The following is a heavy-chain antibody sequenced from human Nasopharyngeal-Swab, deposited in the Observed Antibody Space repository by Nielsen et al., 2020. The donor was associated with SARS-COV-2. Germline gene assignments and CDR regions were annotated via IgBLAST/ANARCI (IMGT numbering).Heavy chain of an antibody. CDR1: GYTFTGYY. CDR2: INPNSGGT. V-gene: IGHV1-2*06. D-gene: IGHD5-24*01. J-gene: IGHJ4*02. Sequence: ASVKVSCKASGYTFTGYYMHWVRQAPGQGLEWMGRINPNSGGTNYAQKFQGRVTMTRDTSISTAYMELSRLRSDDTAVYYCASPRNRDGYNSFDYWGQGTLVIVSS. CDR3: ASPRNRDGYNSFDY.